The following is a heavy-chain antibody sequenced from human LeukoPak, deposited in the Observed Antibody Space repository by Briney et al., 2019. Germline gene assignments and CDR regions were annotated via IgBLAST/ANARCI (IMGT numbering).Heavy chain of an antibody. CDR1: GYTFTSYG. J-gene: IGHJ6*02. V-gene: IGHV1-18*01. CDR2: ISAYNGNT. Sequence: GASVKVSCKASGYTFTSYGISWVRQAPGQGLEWMGCISAYNGNTNYAQKLQGRVTMTTDTSTSTAYMELRSLRSDDTAVYYCATYQDYGDYVPLIDYYYYGMDVWGQGTTVTVSS. D-gene: IGHD4-17*01. CDR3: ATYQDYGDYVPLIDYYYYGMDV.